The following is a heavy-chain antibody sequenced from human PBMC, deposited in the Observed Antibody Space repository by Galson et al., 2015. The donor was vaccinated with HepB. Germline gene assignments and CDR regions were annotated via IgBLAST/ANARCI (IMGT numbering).Heavy chain of an antibody. CDR2: CGNRAKSYTT. CDR3: TRGASGSYVSFSRY. V-gene: IGHV3-72*01. Sequence: SLRLSCAASGFTFSDHYMDWVRQVPGKGLEWVGRCGNRAKSYTTIYAASVKGRFTISRDDFKSIAYLQMNSLKTEDSAVYYCTRGASGSYVSFSRYWGQGTLVTVSS. CDR1: GFTFSDHY. D-gene: IGHD1-26*01. J-gene: IGHJ4*02.